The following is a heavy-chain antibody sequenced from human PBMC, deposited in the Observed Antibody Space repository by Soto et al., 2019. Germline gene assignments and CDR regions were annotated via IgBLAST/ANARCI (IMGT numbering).Heavy chain of an antibody. CDR3: ARGDRGAFDL. V-gene: IGHV3-74*03. CDR1: GFTFSYYW. D-gene: IGHD1-26*01. J-gene: IGHJ3*01. CDR2: IHNDGSRT. Sequence: EVQLVESGGGLVQPGESLRLSCAASGFTFSYYWMHWVRQTPGKGLLWVSHIHNDGSRTTYADSVKGRFTISRDNARNTVYLQMNSLRDDDTAVYYCARGDRGAFDLWGQGTAVNVSS.